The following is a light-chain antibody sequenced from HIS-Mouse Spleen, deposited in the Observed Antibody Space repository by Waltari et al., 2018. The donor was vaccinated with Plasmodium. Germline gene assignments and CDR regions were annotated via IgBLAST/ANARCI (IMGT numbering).Light chain of an antibody. CDR1: QSVSSN. CDR2: GAS. Sequence: EIVMTQSPATLSVSPGERATLSCRASQSVSSNLAWYQRKPGQAPMLLIYGASTRATGIPARFSGSGSGTEFTLTISSLQSEDFAVYYCQQYNNWSFTFGPGTKVDIK. V-gene: IGKV3-15*01. CDR3: QQYNNWSFT. J-gene: IGKJ3*01.